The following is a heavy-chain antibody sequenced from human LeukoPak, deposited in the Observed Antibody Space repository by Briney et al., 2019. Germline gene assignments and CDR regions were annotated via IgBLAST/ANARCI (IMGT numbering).Heavy chain of an antibody. CDR3: ARDELYSSSSH. CDR2: ISSSSYI. D-gene: IGHD6-6*01. V-gene: IGHV3-21*01. J-gene: IGHJ4*02. Sequence: GSLRLSCAASGFTFSSYSMNWVRQAPGKGLEWVSSISSSSYIYYADSVKGRFTISRDNAKNSLYLQMNSLRAEDTAVYYCARDELYSSSSHWGQGTLVTVSS. CDR1: GFTFSSYS.